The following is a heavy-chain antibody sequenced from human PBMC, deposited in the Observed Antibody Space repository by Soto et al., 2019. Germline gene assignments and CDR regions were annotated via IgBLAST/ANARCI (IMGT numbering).Heavy chain of an antibody. CDR2: ISGSGGST. CDR1: GLTFSSYA. CDR3: AKDIAAGTSEYFQQ. Sequence: EVHLLESGGGLVQPGGSLRLSCAASGLTFSSYAMSWVRQAPGKGLELLSAISGSGGSTYYADSVKGRFTISTDNAKNTLYLLMNSLSAEDTAEYYCAKDIAAGTSEYFQQRGQGTLVTVSS. J-gene: IGHJ1*01. V-gene: IGHV3-23*01. D-gene: IGHD6-13*01.